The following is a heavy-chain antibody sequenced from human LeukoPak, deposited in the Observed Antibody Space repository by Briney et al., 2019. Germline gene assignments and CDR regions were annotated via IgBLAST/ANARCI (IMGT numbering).Heavy chain of an antibody. Sequence: SEALSLSCTVSGGSISPYFWSWIRQPPGKGLEWIGYIYYTGSTNYNPSLRSRVTISVDTSKNQFSLKLSSVTAADTAVYYCSRDGYSGLDYWGQGTLVTVSS. CDR2: IYYTGST. D-gene: IGHD3-22*01. J-gene: IGHJ4*02. CDR1: GGSISPYF. V-gene: IGHV4-59*12. CDR3: SRDGYSGLDY.